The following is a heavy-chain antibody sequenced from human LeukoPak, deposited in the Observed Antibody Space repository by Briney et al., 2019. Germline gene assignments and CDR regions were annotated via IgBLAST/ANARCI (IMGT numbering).Heavy chain of an antibody. CDR3: ARAQENTAMALDY. J-gene: IGHJ4*02. CDR2: ISYDGSNK. D-gene: IGHD5-18*01. CDR1: GLTFSSYA. V-gene: IGHV3-30-3*01. Sequence: PGGSLRLSCAASGLTFSSYAMHWVRQAPGKGLEWVAVISYDGSNKYYADSVKGRFTISRDNSKNTLYLQMNSLRAEDTAVYYCARAQENTAMALDYWGQGTLVTVSS.